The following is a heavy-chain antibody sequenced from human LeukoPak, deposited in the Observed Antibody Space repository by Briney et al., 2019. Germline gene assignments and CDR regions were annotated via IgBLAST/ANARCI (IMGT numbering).Heavy chain of an antibody. CDR3: ARRSMIHHMDV. D-gene: IGHD5/OR15-5a*01. J-gene: IGHJ6*03. CDR1: GYTFTNHS. CDR2: IDTNTGNP. V-gene: IGHV7-4-1*02. Sequence: ASVKVSCKASGYTFTNHSINWGRQAPGQGLEYMGLIDTNTGNPSYAQAFTGRIVFSLDTSVSTAYLQIRSLKAEDSAVYFCARRSMIHHMDVWGKGTTVIVSS.